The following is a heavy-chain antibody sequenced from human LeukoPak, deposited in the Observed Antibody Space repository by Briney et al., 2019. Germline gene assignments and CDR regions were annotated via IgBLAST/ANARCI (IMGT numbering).Heavy chain of an antibody. CDR2: ISGSGGST. CDR3: AKGPLIEVAGTTWDY. V-gene: IGHV3-23*01. Sequence: GALRLSCAASGFTFSSYSMNWVRQAPGKGPEWVSAISGSGGSTYYADSVKGRFTISRDNSKNTLYLQMHSLRVEDTAVYYCAKGPLIEVAGTTWDYWGQGTLVTLSS. D-gene: IGHD6-19*01. J-gene: IGHJ4*02. CDR1: GFTFSSYS.